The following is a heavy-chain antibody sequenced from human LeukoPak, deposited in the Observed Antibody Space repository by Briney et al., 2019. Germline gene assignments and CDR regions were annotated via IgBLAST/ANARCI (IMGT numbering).Heavy chain of an antibody. D-gene: IGHD3-22*01. J-gene: IGHJ1*01. CDR1: GFTFSSYA. CDR3: ATYSSLNRREFQF. V-gene: IGHV3-7*01. Sequence: GGSLRLSCAASGFTFSSYAMHWVRQAPGKGLEWVASIKDDGSQKYYMDSVKGRFTISRDNAENSLYLQMNSLRAEDTAVYYCATYSSLNRREFQFWGQGTLLTVSS. CDR2: IKDDGSQK.